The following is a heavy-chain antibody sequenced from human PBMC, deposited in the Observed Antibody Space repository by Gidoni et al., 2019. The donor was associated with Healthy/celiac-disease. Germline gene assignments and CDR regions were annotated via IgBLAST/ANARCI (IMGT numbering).Heavy chain of an antibody. Sequence: QVQLQQWGAGLLKPSETLSLTCAVYGGSFSGYYWSWIRQPPGKGLEWIGEINHSGSTNYNPSLKSRVTISVDTSKNQFSLKLSSVTAADTAVYYCARGEDILTGYPRYWGQGTLVTVSS. CDR2: INHSGST. CDR1: GGSFSGYY. J-gene: IGHJ4*02. D-gene: IGHD3-9*01. CDR3: ARGEDILTGYPRY. V-gene: IGHV4-34*01.